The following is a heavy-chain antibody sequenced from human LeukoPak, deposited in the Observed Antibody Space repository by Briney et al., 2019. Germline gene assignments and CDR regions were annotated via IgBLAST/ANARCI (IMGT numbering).Heavy chain of an antibody. D-gene: IGHD3-22*01. CDR2: IYYSGST. CDR1: GGSVSSAYYY. V-gene: IGHV4-61*01. CDR3: ARDYTGDYDSSGYLYYLDY. J-gene: IGHJ4*02. Sequence: SETPSLTCTVSGGSVSSAYYYWSWIRQPPGKGLEWIGYIYYSGSTNYNPSLKSRVTISVDTSKSQFSLKLSSVTAADTAVYYCARDYTGDYDSSGYLYYLDYWGLGTPVTVSS.